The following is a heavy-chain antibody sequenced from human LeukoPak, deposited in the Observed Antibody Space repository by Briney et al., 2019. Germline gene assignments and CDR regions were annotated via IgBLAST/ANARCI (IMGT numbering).Heavy chain of an antibody. CDR1: GGSISSGSYY. V-gene: IGHV4-61*02. CDR2: IYTSGST. D-gene: IGHD3-3*01. J-gene: IGHJ3*02. Sequence: SETPSLTCTVSGGSISSGSYYWSWIRQPAGKGLEWIGRIYTSGSTNYNPSLKSRVTISVDTSKNQFSLKLSSVTAADTAVYYCARVLYYDFWSAEGAFDIWGQGTMVTVSS. CDR3: ARVLYYDFWSAEGAFDI.